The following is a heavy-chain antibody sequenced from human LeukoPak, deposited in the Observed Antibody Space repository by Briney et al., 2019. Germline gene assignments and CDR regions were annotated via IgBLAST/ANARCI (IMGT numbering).Heavy chain of an antibody. J-gene: IGHJ2*01. V-gene: IGHV4-34*01. Sequence: PSETLSLTCAVYGGSFSGYYWSWIRQPPGKGLEWIGEINHSGSTNYNPSLKSRVTLSVDTSKNQFSLKLSSVTAADTAVYYCARGVAAANGYFDLWGRGTLVTVSS. CDR3: ARGVAAANGYFDL. D-gene: IGHD2-2*01. CDR1: GGSFSGYY. CDR2: INHSGST.